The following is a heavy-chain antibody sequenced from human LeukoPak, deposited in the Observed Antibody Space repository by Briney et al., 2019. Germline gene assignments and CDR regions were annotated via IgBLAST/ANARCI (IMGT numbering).Heavy chain of an antibody. V-gene: IGHV3-48*02. Sequence: GGSLRLSCAASGFSFSSYSLNWVRQAPGKGLEWVSYSTTSGETIFYADSVKDRFTMSRDNAKNSLYLQMNSLRDEDTAVYYCAREQVNCGGDCLDYWGQGTLVTVSS. CDR3: AREQVNCGGDCLDY. CDR1: GFSFSSYS. J-gene: IGHJ4*02. D-gene: IGHD2-21*02. CDR2: STTSGETI.